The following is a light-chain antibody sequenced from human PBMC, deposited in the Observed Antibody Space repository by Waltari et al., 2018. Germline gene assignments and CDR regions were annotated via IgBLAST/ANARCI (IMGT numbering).Light chain of an antibody. CDR3: CSYAGSGSAVV. J-gene: IGLJ2*01. CDR1: SSDVGNYNL. V-gene: IGLV2-23*02. CDR2: EVS. Sequence: QSALTQPASVSGSPGQSITLPCTGTSSDVGNYNLVSWYQQHPGKAPKLIIYEVSQRPSGVSKLFSGSKSGTTASLTISGRQAEDEADFYCCSYAGSGSAVVFGGGTKLTVL.